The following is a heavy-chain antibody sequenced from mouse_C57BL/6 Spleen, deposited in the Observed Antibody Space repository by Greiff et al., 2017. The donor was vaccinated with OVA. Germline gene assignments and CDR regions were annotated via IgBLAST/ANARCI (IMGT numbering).Heavy chain of an antibody. CDR2: IDPETGGT. J-gene: IGHJ2*01. Sequence: VQLVESGAELVRPGASVTLSCKASGYTFTDYEMHWVKQTPVHGLEWIGAIDPETGGTAYNQKFKGKAILTADKSSSTAYMELRSLTSEDSAVYYCTRYPYGPYFDYWGQGTTLTVSS. D-gene: IGHD1-1*02. V-gene: IGHV1-15*01. CDR3: TRYPYGPYFDY. CDR1: GYTFTDYE.